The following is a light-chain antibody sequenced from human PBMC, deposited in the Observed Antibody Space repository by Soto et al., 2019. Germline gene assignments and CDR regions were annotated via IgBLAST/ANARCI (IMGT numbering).Light chain of an antibody. Sequence: EIVLTQSPGTLSLSPGERATLSCRASQTITPTFLAWYQQKPGQAPRLLIYGASSRATDIPDRFSGSGSGTDFTLTISKLEPEDFAVYYCQQFAVSPTFGGGTKVEIK. CDR1: QTITPTF. CDR3: QQFAVSPT. J-gene: IGKJ4*01. CDR2: GAS. V-gene: IGKV3-20*01.